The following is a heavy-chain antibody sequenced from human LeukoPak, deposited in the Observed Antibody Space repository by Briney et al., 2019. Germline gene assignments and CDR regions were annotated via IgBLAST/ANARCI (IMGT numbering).Heavy chain of an antibody. CDR2: ISTSGST. D-gene: IGHD2-21*02. Sequence: SSETLSLTCTVSGGSISSYYWSWIRQPGGKGLEWIGRISTSGSTNYNPSLKSRVTMSVDTSKNQFSLKLGSVTAADTAVYYCAREEVYCGGDCYSYYFDHWGQGTLVTVSS. CDR3: AREEVYCGGDCYSYYFDH. CDR1: GGSISSYY. V-gene: IGHV4-4*07. J-gene: IGHJ4*02.